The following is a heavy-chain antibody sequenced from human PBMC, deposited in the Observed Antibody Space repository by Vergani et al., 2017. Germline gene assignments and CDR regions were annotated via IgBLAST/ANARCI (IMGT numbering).Heavy chain of an antibody. CDR3: AGGRAYPSSSAEIKWFDP. CDR2: MNPNSANT. J-gene: IGHJ5*02. V-gene: IGHV1-8*01. Sequence: QVQLVQSGAEVKKPGASVKVSCKASGYTFTSYDVNWVRQATGQGLEWMGWMNPNSANTGYAQKFQGRVTMTRNTSINTAYMELSSLRSEDTGVYYCAGGRAYPSSSAEIKWFDPWGQGTPVAVSS. D-gene: IGHD6-6*01. CDR1: GYTFTSYD.